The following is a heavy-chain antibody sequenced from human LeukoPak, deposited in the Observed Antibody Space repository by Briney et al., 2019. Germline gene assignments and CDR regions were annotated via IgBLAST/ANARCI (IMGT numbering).Heavy chain of an antibody. CDR1: GLTFSNFG. V-gene: IGHV3-23*01. D-gene: IGHD3-10*01. J-gene: IGHJ4*02. Sequence: PGGSLRLSLAASGLTFSNFGMGWVRQAPGRGLEWVSVISKRVGGKNTAGSVKARFIISRDTSKNTMYLQMNSRRVEDTAVYFCAKRGIVIRAVIIIGFHKEAYYFDYWGQGILVTVSS. CDR2: ISKRVGGK. CDR3: AKRGIVIRAVIIIGFHKEAYYFDY.